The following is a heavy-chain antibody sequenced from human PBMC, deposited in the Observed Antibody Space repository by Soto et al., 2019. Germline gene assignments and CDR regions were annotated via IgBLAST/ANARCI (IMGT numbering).Heavy chain of an antibody. CDR1: GYIFTDYH. Sequence: ASVKVSCKASGYIFTDYHIHWVRQAPGQGLEWLGRINPKSGGTSTAQKFQGWVTMTTDTSISTASMELTRLTSDDTAIYYCARGDSTDCSNGVCSFFYNHDMDVWGQGTTVTVSS. D-gene: IGHD2-8*01. J-gene: IGHJ6*02. V-gene: IGHV1-2*04. CDR3: ARGDSTDCSNGVCSFFYNHDMDV. CDR2: INPKSGGT.